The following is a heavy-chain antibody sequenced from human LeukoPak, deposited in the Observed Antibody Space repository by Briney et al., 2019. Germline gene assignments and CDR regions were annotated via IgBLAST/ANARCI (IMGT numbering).Heavy chain of an antibody. J-gene: IGHJ4*02. D-gene: IGHD5-24*01. CDR1: GYTFTGYY. CDR3: ARGAGQGGQDGDY. CDR2: INPNSGGT. V-gene: IGHV1-2*02. Sequence: GASVKVSCKAPGYTFTGYYMHWVRQAPGQGLEWMGWINPNSGGTNYAQKFQGRVTMTRGTSISTAYMELSRLRSDDTAVYYCARGAGQGGQDGDYWGQGTLVTVSS.